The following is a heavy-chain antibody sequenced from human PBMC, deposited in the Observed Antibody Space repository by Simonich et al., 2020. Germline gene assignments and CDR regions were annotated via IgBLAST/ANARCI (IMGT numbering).Heavy chain of an antibody. Sequence: QVQLVQSGAEVKKPGASVKVSCKASGYTFTSYGISWVRQAPGQGLEWMGRSSAYKGNTNDAQNLQGRVTMTTDTSTSTAYMELRSLRSDDTAVYYCARASRGTWWYYYFDYWGQGTLVTVSS. CDR3: ARASRGTWWYYYFDY. J-gene: IGHJ4*02. CDR1: GYTFTSYG. V-gene: IGHV1-18*01. CDR2: SSAYKGNT. D-gene: IGHD2-15*01.